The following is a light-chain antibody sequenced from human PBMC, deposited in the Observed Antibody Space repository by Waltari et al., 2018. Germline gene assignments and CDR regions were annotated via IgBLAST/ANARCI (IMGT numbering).Light chain of an antibody. CDR1: QSVKSS. J-gene: IGKJ2*03. Sequence: EILLTQSPATLSVSPGETATLSCRASQSVKSSLAWYQQKPGQAPRLLIYGGSAKATGTPARFSGFGSETEFTLTISSLHSEDFAVYYCQHYSWPPYSFGQGTNVEIK. V-gene: IGKV3-15*01. CDR2: GGS. CDR3: QHYSWPPYS.